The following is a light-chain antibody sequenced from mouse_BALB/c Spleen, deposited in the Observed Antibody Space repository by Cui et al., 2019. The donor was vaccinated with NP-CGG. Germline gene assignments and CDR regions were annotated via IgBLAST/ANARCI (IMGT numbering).Light chain of an antibody. V-gene: IGLV1*01. J-gene: IGLJ1*01. CDR2: GTN. CDR1: PGAVTTSNY. Sequence: QAVVTPESALTTSPGETVTLTCRSSPGAVTTSNYANWVQEKPDQLFTGLIGGTNNRAPGVPARFSGSLIGDKAALTITGAQTEDEAIYFCALWYSNHWVFGGGTKLTVL. CDR3: ALWYSNHWV.